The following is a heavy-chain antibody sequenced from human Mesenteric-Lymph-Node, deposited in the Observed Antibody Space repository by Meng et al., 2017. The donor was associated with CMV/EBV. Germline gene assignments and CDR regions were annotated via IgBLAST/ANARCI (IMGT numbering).Heavy chain of an antibody. D-gene: IGHD3-22*01. CDR2: TCYRSKWYN. CDR1: NSGD. J-gene: IGHJ4*02. CDR3: ARGRHTSGWYGSTEGYFFDF. Sequence: NSGDWNWIRQSPSRGIEWLGRTCYRSKWYNDYAVSVKSRTIISPGTSKNQFSMQLNSVTPEDTAVYYCARGRHTSGWYGSTEGYFFDFWGQGTLVTVSS. V-gene: IGHV6-1*01.